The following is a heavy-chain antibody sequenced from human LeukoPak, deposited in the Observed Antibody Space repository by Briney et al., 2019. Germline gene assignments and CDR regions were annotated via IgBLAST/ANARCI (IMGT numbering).Heavy chain of an antibody. V-gene: IGHV3-43*01. CDR1: GFTFDDYT. Sequence: PGGSLRLSCAASGFTFDDYTMHWVRQAPGKGLEWVSLISRDGGSTHYADSVKGRFTISRDNSKNSLYLQMDSLRTEDTALYYCAKDIKPKYYYYAMDVWGQGTTVTVFS. CDR3: AKDIKPKYYYYAMDV. CDR2: ISRDGGST. J-gene: IGHJ6*02.